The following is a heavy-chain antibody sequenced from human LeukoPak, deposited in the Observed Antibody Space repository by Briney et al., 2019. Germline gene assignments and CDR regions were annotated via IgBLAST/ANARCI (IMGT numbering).Heavy chain of an antibody. J-gene: IGHJ4*02. D-gene: IGHD3-22*01. V-gene: IGHV4-34*01. Sequence: PSETLSLTCAVYGGSFSGYYWSWIRQPPGKGLEGIGEINHSGSTNYNPSPKSRATISVDTSKNQFSLKLSSVTAADTAVYYCASRYYYDSSGYYTILFDYFDYWGQGTLVTVSS. CDR1: GGSFSGYY. CDR2: INHSGST. CDR3: ASRYYYDSSGYYTILFDYFDY.